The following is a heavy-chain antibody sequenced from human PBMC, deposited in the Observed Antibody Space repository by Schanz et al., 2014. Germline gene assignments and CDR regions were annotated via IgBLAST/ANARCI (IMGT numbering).Heavy chain of an antibody. V-gene: IGHV1-69*10. D-gene: IGHD3-16*01. CDR2: IIPILGIA. CDR1: GYTFISYG. Sequence: QVQLVQSGAEVKKPGASVKVSCKASGYTFISYGIKWVRQAPGQGLEWMGWIIPILGIANYAQKFQGRVTITADRSTSTAYMELRSLRSDDTAHYYCVRVPSRDVSFDLWGRGTLVTVSS. J-gene: IGHJ2*01. CDR3: VRVPSRDVSFDL.